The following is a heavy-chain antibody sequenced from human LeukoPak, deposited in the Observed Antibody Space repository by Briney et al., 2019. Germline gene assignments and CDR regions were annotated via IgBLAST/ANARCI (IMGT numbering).Heavy chain of an antibody. V-gene: IGHV1-69*13. CDR2: IIPIFGTA. J-gene: IGHJ6*03. Sequence: ASVKVSCKASGGTFSSYAISWVRQAPGQGLEWMGWIIPIFGTANYGQKFQGRVTITADESTSTAYMELSSPSSEDTAVYYCTRGPVYLPPIAAAGTIYYYYYMDVWGKGTTVTVSS. CDR3: TRGPVYLPPIAAAGTIYYYYYMDV. D-gene: IGHD6-13*01. CDR1: GGTFSSYA.